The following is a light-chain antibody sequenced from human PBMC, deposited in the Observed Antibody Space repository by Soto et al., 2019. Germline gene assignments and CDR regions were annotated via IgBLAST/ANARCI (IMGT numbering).Light chain of an antibody. Sequence: DIQMTQSPSSVSASVGDRVTISCRASQGISSWLVWYQQKPGKASNLLIYAASSLQSGVPSRFSGSGSGTDFTLTISSLQPEDFATYYCQQANTFPPTFGGGTKVEIK. J-gene: IGKJ4*01. V-gene: IGKV1-12*01. CDR1: QGISSW. CDR2: AAS. CDR3: QQANTFPPT.